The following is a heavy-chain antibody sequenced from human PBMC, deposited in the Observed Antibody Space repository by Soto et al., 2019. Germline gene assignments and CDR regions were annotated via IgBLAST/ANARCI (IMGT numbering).Heavy chain of an antibody. Sequence: SETLALTCAVSGGSISSGDYYWSWIRQPPGKGLEWIGYIYYSGSTYYNPSLKSRVTISVDTSKNQFSLKLSSVTAADTAVCYCARDRSNNWFDPWGQGTLVTVSS. D-gene: IGHD3-10*01. CDR2: IYYSGST. J-gene: IGHJ5*02. CDR1: GGSISSGDYY. CDR3: ARDRSNNWFDP. V-gene: IGHV4-30-4*01.